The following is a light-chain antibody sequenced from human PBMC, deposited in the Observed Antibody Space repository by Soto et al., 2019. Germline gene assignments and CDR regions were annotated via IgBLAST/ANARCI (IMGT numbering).Light chain of an antibody. CDR1: QYISTY. V-gene: IGKV1-33*01. J-gene: IGKJ1*01. CDR3: QQYDNLPRT. Sequence: DIRMTQSPSSLSASVGDSLTITCRASQYISTYLNWYQQKPGKAPKLLIYDASNLETGVPSRFSGSGSGTDFTFTISSLQPEDIATYYCQQYDNLPRTFGQGTKVDNK. CDR2: DAS.